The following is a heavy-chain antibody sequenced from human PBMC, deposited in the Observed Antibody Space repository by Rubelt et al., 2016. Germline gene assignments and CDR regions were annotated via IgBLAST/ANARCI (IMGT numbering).Heavy chain of an antibody. J-gene: IGHJ3*02. CDR3: ASGGRHSSRWYACDI. D-gene: IGHD6-13*01. CDR2: INPSGGST. Sequence: EGKMPGASVKVSCKASGYTFTGYYMHWVRQAPGQGLEWMGIINPSGGSTSYAQKFQGRVTMTRDTSTSTVYMELSSLRSEDTAVYYWASGGRHSSRWYACDIWGQGTMVTVSA. V-gene: IGHV1-46*01. CDR1: GYTFTGYY.